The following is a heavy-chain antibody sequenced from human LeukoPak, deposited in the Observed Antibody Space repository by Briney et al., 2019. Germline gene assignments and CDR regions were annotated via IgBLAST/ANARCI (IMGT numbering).Heavy chain of an antibody. CDR2: ISAYNGNT. CDR3: AREESGYESFDY. D-gene: IGHD5-12*01. J-gene: IGHJ4*02. Sequence: ASVKVSCKASGYTFTSYAMHWVRQAPGQRLEWMGWISAYNGNTNYAQKLQGRVTMTTDTSTSTAYMELRSLRSDDTAVYYCAREESGYESFDYWGQGTLVTVSS. CDR1: GYTFTSYA. V-gene: IGHV1-18*01.